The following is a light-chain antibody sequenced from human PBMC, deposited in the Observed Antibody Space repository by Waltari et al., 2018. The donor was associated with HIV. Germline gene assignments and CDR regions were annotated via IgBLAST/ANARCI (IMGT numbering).Light chain of an antibody. CDR1: QDISGA. Sequence: AIQLTHSPSSLSASVGDSVTITCRASQDISGALAWYQQKPGTPPKLLIHDASILEPGVPSKFSGSGAGADFTLTISSLQPEDFATYYCQQFNSYPLTFGAGTKVEIK. CDR3: QQFNSYPLT. V-gene: IGKV1-13*02. J-gene: IGKJ4*01. CDR2: DAS.